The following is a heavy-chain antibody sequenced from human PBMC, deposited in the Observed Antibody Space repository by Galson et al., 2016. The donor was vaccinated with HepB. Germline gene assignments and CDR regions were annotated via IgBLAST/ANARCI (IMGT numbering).Heavy chain of an antibody. V-gene: IGHV3-23*01. CDR1: GFTFDKYG. CDR2: ICGRCGDM. CDR3: AIDPSQWHDLLFGN. D-gene: IGHD6-19*01. Sequence: SLRLSCAASGFTFDKYGMTWFRQAPGKGLEWVSTICGRCGDMDSADPVKGRFTISRDDSKTTLYLHMNSLRVEDTAIYYCAIDPSQWHDLLFGNWAQGTLVTVSA. J-gene: IGHJ4*02.